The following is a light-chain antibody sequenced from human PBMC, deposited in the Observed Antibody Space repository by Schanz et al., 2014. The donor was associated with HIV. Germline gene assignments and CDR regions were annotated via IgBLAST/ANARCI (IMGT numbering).Light chain of an antibody. Sequence: QLVLTQSPSASASLGDSVKVTCTLSSGHSSYAIAWHQQQPEKGPRHLMKLNSDGSHTKGDGIPDRFSGSSSGAERYLTISSLQSEDEADYYCQTWGTGAWVFGGGTKLTVL. CDR3: QTWGTGAWV. CDR2: LNSDGSH. CDR1: SGHSSYA. J-gene: IGLJ3*02. V-gene: IGLV4-69*01.